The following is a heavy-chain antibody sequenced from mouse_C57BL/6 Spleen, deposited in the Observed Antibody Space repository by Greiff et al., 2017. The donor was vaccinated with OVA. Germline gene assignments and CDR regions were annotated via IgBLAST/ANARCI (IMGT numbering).Heavy chain of an antibody. CDR3: AREGYYQGDY. V-gene: IGHV1-61*01. CDR2: IYPSDSAT. CDR1: GYTFTSYW. J-gene: IGHJ2*01. Sequence: VQLQQPGAELVRPGSSVKLSCKASGYTFTSYWMDWVKQRPGQGLEWIGNIYPSDSATHYNQKFKDKATLTVDKSSSTAYMQLSSLTSEDSAVYYCAREGYYQGDYWGQGTTLTVSS. D-gene: IGHD1-1*01.